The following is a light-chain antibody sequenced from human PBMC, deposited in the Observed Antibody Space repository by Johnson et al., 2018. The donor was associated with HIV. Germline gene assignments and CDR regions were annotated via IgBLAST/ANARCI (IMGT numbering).Light chain of an antibody. CDR3: GTWDSSLSGYV. CDR1: RSNIGDNF. CDR2: DNS. Sequence: QFVLTQPPSVSAAPGQKVTISCSGNRSNIGDNFVSWYQHLPGTAPKLLVYDNSKRPSGIPDRFSATKSGPSATLGITGLQPGDAADYYCGTWDSSLSGYVFGTGTKVTVL. V-gene: IGLV1-51*01. J-gene: IGLJ1*01.